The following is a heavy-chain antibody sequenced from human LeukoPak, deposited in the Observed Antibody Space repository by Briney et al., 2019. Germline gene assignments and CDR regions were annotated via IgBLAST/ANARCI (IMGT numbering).Heavy chain of an antibody. J-gene: IGHJ4*02. Sequence: GGSLRLSCAASGFTFSSYAMSWVRQAPGKGLEWVSAISGSGGSTYYADSVKGRFTISRDTSKNTLYLQMNSLRAEDTAVYYCAKHGDFGSGTYIDYWGQGTLVTVSS. D-gene: IGHD3-10*01. CDR2: ISGSGGST. CDR1: GFTFSSYA. CDR3: AKHGDFGSGTYIDY. V-gene: IGHV3-23*01.